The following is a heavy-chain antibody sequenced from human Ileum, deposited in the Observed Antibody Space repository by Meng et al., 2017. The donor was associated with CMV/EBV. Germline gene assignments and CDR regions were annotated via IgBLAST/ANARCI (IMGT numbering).Heavy chain of an antibody. D-gene: IGHD3-16*01. V-gene: IGHV4-59*13. CDR2: IYFTVTT. J-gene: IGHJ6*02. CDR3: ARAPDPFGGMITYPYGMDV. CDR1: GASPTPNY. Sequence: SKTLSLTCSVSGASPTPNYWSCIRQPPGKGLEWIGYIYFTVTTKYNPSLKSRVTISVDTSKNQFSLNLRSVTAADPAVYYCARAPDPFGGMITYPYGMDVWGQGTTVTVSS.